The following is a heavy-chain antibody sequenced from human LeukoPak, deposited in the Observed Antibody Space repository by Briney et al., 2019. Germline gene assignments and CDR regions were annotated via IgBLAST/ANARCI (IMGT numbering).Heavy chain of an antibody. J-gene: IGHJ3*02. CDR1: GGSFSGYY. CDR2: INHSGST. CDR3: ARDWVVGYAFDI. D-gene: IGHD2-15*01. V-gene: IGHV4-34*01. Sequence: PSETLSLTCAVYGGSFSGYYWSWIRQPPGKGLEWIGEINHSGSTNYNPPLKSRVTISVDTSKNQFSLKLSSVTAADTAVYYCARDWVVGYAFDIWGQGTMVTVSS.